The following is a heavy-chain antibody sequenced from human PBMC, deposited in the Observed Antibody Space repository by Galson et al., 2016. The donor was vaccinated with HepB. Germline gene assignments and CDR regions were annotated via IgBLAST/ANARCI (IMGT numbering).Heavy chain of an antibody. CDR1: GFTFSSYG. CDR3: AKDLADYYDSTGYYTGLDY. Sequence: SLRLSCAASGFTFSSYGMHWVRQAPGKGLEWVAVISYDGSYKYYADSVKGRFTISRDNSKNTLYLQMNSLRAEDTAAYYCAKDLADYYDSTGYYTGLDYWGQGTLVTVSS. D-gene: IGHD3-22*01. V-gene: IGHV3-30*18. J-gene: IGHJ4*02. CDR2: ISYDGSYK.